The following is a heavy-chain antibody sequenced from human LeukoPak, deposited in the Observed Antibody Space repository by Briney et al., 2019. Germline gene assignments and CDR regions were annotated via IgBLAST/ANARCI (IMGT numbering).Heavy chain of an antibody. Sequence: SETLSLTCTVFGYSISSGYYWDWIRQPPGKGLEWVASIYYNGNTYYNPSLKSRVTISVDTSKNQFSLKMSSVTAADTAVYHCARFDATEADDFWGQGTLVTVSS. CDR2: IYYNGNT. CDR3: ARFDATEADDF. V-gene: IGHV4-38-2*02. CDR1: GYSISSGYY. D-gene: IGHD1-1*01. J-gene: IGHJ4*02.